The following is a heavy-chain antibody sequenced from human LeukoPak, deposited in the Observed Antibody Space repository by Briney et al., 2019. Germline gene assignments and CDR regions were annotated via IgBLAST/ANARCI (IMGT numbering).Heavy chain of an antibody. CDR3: AAQSEIYFYDSIGSDMTPFDY. D-gene: IGHD3-22*01. CDR1: GYSVSSNSAA. V-gene: IGHV6-1*01. J-gene: IGHJ4*02. Sequence: SQTLSLTCAISGYSVSSNSAAWNWIRQSPSRGLEWLGRTYYRSKWYHDFAVSVKSRITINADTSKNHFSLQLNSVTPEDTAVYYCAAQSEIYFYDSIGSDMTPFDYWSQGSLVTVSS. CDR2: TYYRSKWYH.